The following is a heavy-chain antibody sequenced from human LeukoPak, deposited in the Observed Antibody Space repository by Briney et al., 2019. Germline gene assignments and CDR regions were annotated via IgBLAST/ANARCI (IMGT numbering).Heavy chain of an antibody. Sequence: PSETLSLTCTVSGGSISSNNYYWGWIRQPPGKGLEWIGSIYYSGSTYYNPSLKSRVTISVDTSKNQFSLKLSSVTAADTAVYYCARQGSSSRFDPWGQGTLVTVSS. J-gene: IGHJ5*02. V-gene: IGHV4-39*01. D-gene: IGHD6-13*01. CDR1: GGSISSNNYY. CDR3: ARQGSSSRFDP. CDR2: IYYSGST.